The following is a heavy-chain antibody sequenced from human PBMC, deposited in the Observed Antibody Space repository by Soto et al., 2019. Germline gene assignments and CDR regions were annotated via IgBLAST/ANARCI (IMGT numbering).Heavy chain of an antibody. CDR2: ISYDRSNK. J-gene: IGHJ4*02. CDR3: AKGAYGSGSLYYFDY. CDR1: GFTFSNYG. Sequence: QVQLVESGGGVVQPGRSLRLSCAASGFTFSNYGMHWVRQAPGKGLEWVAVISYDRSNKYYAGSLKGRFTISRDNSKNTLYLQMNSLRAEDTAVYYCAKGAYGSGSLYYFDYWGQGTLVTVSS. D-gene: IGHD3-10*01. V-gene: IGHV3-30*18.